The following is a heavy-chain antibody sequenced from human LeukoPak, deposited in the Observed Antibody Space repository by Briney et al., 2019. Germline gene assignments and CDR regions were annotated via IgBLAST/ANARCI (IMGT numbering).Heavy chain of an antibody. CDR1: GFTFSSYS. CDR3: ARDTSGYTFDV. J-gene: IGHJ6*02. V-gene: IGHV3-21*01. Sequence: GGSLRLSFAASGFTFSSYSMNWVRQAPGKGLEWVSSISATSNYIYYADSVKGRFTISRDNAKNSLYLQMNSLRAEDTAVYYCARDTSGYTFDVWGHLTTVTVSS. D-gene: IGHD5-18*01. CDR2: ISATSNYI.